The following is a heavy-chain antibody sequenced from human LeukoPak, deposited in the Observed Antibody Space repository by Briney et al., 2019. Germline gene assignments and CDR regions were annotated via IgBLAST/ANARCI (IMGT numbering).Heavy chain of an antibody. CDR2: IKQDGSEK. Sequence: GGSLRLSCAASGFTFSSYWMSWVPHAPGKGLEWVANIKQDGSEKYYVDPVKGRFTISRDNAKNSLYLQMNSLRAEDTAVYYCAREITMVRGVITSYYFDYWGQGTLVTVSS. CDR1: GFTFSSYW. CDR3: AREITMVRGVITSYYFDY. J-gene: IGHJ4*02. V-gene: IGHV3-7*01. D-gene: IGHD3-10*01.